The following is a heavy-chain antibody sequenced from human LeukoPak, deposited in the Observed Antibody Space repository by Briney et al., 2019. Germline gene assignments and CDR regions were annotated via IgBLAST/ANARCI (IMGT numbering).Heavy chain of an antibody. CDR2: INPNSGGT. CDR1: GYTFTGYY. V-gene: IGHV1-2*02. CDR3: ARIRFLEWLSTHYYGMDV. Sequence: GASVKVSCKASGYTFTGYYMHWVRQAPGQGLEWMGWINPNSGGTNYAQKFQGRVTMTRDTSISTAYMELSRLRSDDTAVYYCARIRFLEWLSTHYYGMDVWGQGTTATVSS. J-gene: IGHJ6*02. D-gene: IGHD3-3*01.